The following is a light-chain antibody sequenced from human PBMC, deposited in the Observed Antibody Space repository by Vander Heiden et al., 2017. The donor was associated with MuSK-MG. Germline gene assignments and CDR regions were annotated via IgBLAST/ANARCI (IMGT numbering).Light chain of an antibody. CDR2: DAS. CDR3: QQYNTYSPYT. V-gene: IGKV1-5*01. J-gene: IGKJ2*01. Sequence: DIQMTQSPSTLSASVGDRVTITCRASQSISSWLAWYPQKPGKAPKLLIYDASSLESGVPSRFSGSVSGTEFTLTISSLQPDYFATYYCQQYNTYSPYTFGQGTKLEIK. CDR1: QSISSW.